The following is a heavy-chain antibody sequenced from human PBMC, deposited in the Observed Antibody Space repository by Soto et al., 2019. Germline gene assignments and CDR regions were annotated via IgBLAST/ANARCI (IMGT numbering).Heavy chain of an antibody. Sequence: EVQLVESGGGLVQPGRSLRLSCAASGFTFDDYAMHWVRQAPGKGLEWVSGIRWNSGSIGYADSVKGRFTISRDNAKNSLYLQMNSLRAEDTALYYCAKDIMAVVAATSIDYWGQGTLVTVSS. V-gene: IGHV3-9*01. J-gene: IGHJ4*02. D-gene: IGHD2-15*01. CDR1: GFTFDDYA. CDR2: IRWNSGSI. CDR3: AKDIMAVVAATSIDY.